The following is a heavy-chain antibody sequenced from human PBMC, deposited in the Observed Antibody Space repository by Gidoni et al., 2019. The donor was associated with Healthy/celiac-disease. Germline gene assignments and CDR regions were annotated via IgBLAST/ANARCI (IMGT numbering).Heavy chain of an antibody. D-gene: IGHD3-10*01. Sequence: QVQLQQWGAGLLKPSETLSLTCAVYGGSFSGYYWSWIRQPPGKGLEWIGEINHSGSPNSNPSLKSRVTISVDTSKNQFSLKLSSVTAADTAVYYCARLSTYYYGSGSYLYYYYYGMDVWGQGTTVTVSS. CDR3: ARLSTYYYGSGSYLYYYYYGMDV. CDR2: INHSGSP. CDR1: GGSFSGYY. J-gene: IGHJ6*02. V-gene: IGHV4-34*01.